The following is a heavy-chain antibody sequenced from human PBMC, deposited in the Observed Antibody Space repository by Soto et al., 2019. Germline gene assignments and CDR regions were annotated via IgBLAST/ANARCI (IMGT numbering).Heavy chain of an antibody. CDR3: ARDGGNLTFDY. Sequence: QVQLVESGGGVVQPGRSLRLSCAASGFTFSSYGMHWVRQAPGKGLEWVAVIWYDGSNKYYADSVKGRFTISRDNSKNTLYLQMNSLRAEDTAVYYCARDGGNLTFDYWGQGTLVTVSS. D-gene: IGHD2-15*01. V-gene: IGHV3-33*01. CDR1: GFTFSSYG. J-gene: IGHJ4*02. CDR2: IWYDGSNK.